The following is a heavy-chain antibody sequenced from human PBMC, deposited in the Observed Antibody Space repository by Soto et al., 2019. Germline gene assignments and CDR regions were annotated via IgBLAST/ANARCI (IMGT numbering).Heavy chain of an antibody. CDR2: IYHSGST. CDR3: APRLYTSTHPLYYYSVMAF. CDR1: GGSISSSNW. J-gene: IGHJ6*02. D-gene: IGHD6-13*01. V-gene: IGHV4-4*02. Sequence: PSETLSLTCAVSGGSISSSNWWSWVRQPPGKGLEWIGEIYHSGSTNYNPSLKSRVTISVDKSKNQFSLKLSSVTAADTAVYYCAPRLYTSTHPLYYYSVMAFWAQGTTVPVS.